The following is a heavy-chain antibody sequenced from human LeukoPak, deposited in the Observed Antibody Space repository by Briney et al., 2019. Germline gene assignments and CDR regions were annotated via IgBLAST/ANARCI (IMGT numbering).Heavy chain of an antibody. CDR3: ARGFSGYYYDLFDY. J-gene: IGHJ4*02. CDR2: IKQDGSEK. D-gene: IGHD3-22*01. V-gene: IGHV3-7*01. CDR1: GFTFSSYW. Sequence: PGGSLRLSCAASGFTFSSYWMSWVRQAPGKGLEWVANIKQDGSEKYYEDSVKGRFTISRDNAKNSLYLQMNSLRAEDTAVYYCARGFSGYYYDLFDYWGQGTLVTVSS.